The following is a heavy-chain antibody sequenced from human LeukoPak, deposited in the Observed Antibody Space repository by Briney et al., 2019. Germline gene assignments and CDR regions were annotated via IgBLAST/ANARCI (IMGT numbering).Heavy chain of an antibody. V-gene: IGHV1-18*01. D-gene: IGHD1-1*01. CDR3: ARGSHEYWNDY. CDR2: VTSDNRDT. J-gene: IGHJ4*02. CDR1: GYNFSAYG. Sequence: ASVKVSCRASGYNFSAYGMTWVRQAPGQGPEWMGWVTSDNRDTKYAPKFQGRVTMTTDMSSTTAYMELRGLRSDDTAVYYCARGSHEYWNDYWGQGTLVTVSS.